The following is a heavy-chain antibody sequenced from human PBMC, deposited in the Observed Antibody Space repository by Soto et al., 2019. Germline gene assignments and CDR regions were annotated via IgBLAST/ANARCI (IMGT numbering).Heavy chain of an antibody. Sequence: PRGSPRLSCISSEFTFISSAISQLRHAPGKVPEWVSDISGSSSRTYYADSAKGGFAAGRVNSQTAPYVELHRQRADDTAVYYCLKVSTGNMATVFEALHICCQETMVTVSS. CDR1: EFTFISSA. V-gene: IGHV3-23*01. J-gene: IGHJ3*02. CDR2: ISGSSSRT. D-gene: IGHD3-10*01. CDR3: LKVSTGNMATVFEALHI.